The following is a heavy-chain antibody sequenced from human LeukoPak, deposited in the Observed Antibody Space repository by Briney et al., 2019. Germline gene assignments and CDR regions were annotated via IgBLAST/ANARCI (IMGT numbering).Heavy chain of an antibody. CDR2: IYYSGST. Sequence: PSETLSLTCTVSGGSISSYYWSWIRQPPGKGLEWIGYIYYSGSTNYNPSLKSRVTISVDTSKNQFSLKLSSVTAADTAVYYCARGGTVGSSVPNWFDPWGQGTLVTVSS. CDR3: ARGGTVGSSVPNWFDP. D-gene: IGHD6-6*01. V-gene: IGHV4-59*01. CDR1: GGSISSYY. J-gene: IGHJ5*02.